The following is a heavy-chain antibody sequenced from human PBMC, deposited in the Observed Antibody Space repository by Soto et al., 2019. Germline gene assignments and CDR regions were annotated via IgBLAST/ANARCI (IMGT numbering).Heavy chain of an antibody. CDR3: ARAAWEHDY. V-gene: IGHV1-69*12. Sequence: QVQLVQSGAEVKKPGSSVKVSCKASGGTFSSYAISWVRQAPGQGLEWMGGIIPIFGTANYAQKFQGGVTNPADESTGTACMELSSLRTEDPAVYYGARAAWEHDYWGQGTLVTVSS. CDR1: GGTFSSYA. J-gene: IGHJ4*02. D-gene: IGHD1-1*01. CDR2: IIPIFGTA.